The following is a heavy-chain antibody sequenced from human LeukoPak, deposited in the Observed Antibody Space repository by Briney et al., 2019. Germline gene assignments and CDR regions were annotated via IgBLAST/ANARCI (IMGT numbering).Heavy chain of an antibody. CDR1: GASVSSGGYA. V-gene: IGHV4-61*08. CDR2: IYYSGST. CDR3: ARDQYYYDSSGRSYGMDV. Sequence: SETLSLTCAVSGASVSSGGYAWSWIRLPPGKGLEWIGYIYYSGSTNYNPSLKSRVTISVDTSKNQFSLKLSSVTAADTAVYYCARDQYYYDSSGRSYGMDVWGQGTTVTVSS. J-gene: IGHJ6*02. D-gene: IGHD3-22*01.